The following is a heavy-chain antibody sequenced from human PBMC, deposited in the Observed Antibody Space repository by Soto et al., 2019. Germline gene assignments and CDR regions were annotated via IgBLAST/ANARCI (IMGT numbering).Heavy chain of an antibody. J-gene: IGHJ4*02. Sequence: ASVKVSCKTSGYNSRIYAITCVRPAPRQGLEWMGRIIPILGIANYAQKFQGRVTMTADKSTSTAYMELSSLRSEDTAVYYCARVPMVRGVINAPDYFDYWGQGTLVTVSS. CDR3: ARVPMVRGVINAPDYFDY. V-gene: IGHV1-69*04. CDR2: IIPILGIA. CDR1: GYNSRIYA. D-gene: IGHD3-10*01.